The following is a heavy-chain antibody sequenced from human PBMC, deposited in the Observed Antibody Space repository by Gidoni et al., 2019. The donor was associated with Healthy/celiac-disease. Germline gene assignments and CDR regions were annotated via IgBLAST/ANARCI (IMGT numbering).Heavy chain of an antibody. J-gene: IGHJ3*02. Sequence: EVQLLESGGGLVQPGGSLRLSCAASGFTFSSYALSWFRQAPGKGLEWVSAISGSGGSTYYADSVKGRFTISRDNSKNTLYLQMNSLRAEDTAVYYCAKAGGTYYYDSSGYYGAFDIWGQGTMVTVSS. CDR2: ISGSGGST. CDR1: GFTFSSYA. CDR3: AKAGGTYYYDSSGYYGAFDI. V-gene: IGHV3-23*01. D-gene: IGHD3-22*01.